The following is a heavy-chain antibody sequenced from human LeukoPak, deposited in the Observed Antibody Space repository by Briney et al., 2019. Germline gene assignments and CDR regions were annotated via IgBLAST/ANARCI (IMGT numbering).Heavy chain of an antibody. J-gene: IGHJ3*02. Sequence: GGSLRLSCSASGXTFSSYAMHWVRQAPGKGLEYVSAISSNGGSTYYADSVKGRFTISRDNSKNSLYLQMNSLRDEDTAVYYCARLVQAFDIWGQGTMVTVSS. CDR1: GXTFSSYA. CDR3: ARLVQAFDI. V-gene: IGHV3-64*04. CDR2: ISSNGGST.